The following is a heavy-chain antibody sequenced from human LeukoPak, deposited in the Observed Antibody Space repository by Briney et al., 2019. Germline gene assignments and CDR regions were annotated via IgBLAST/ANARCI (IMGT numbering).Heavy chain of an antibody. CDR2: INPSGGST. Sequence: ASVKVSCKASGYTFTSYYMHWVRQAPGQGLEGMGIINPSGGSTSYAQKFQGRVTMTRDMSTSTVYMELSSLRSEDTAVYYCARPPRGSSWYLFGYFQHWGQGTLVTVSS. D-gene: IGHD6-13*01. CDR3: ARPPRGSSWYLFGYFQH. J-gene: IGHJ1*01. V-gene: IGHV1-46*01. CDR1: GYTFTSYY.